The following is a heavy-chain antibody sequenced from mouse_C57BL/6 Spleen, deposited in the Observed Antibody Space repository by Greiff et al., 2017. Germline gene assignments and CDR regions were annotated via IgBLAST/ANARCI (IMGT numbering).Heavy chain of an antibody. Sequence: EVQLQQSGPELVKPGASVKIPCKASGYTFTDYNMDWVKQSHGKSLEWIGDINPNNGGTIYNQKFKGKATLTVDKSSSTAYMELRSLTSEDTAVYYCARSTTVVAGYYFDYWGQGTTLTVAS. D-gene: IGHD1-1*01. CDR2: INPNNGGT. V-gene: IGHV1-18*01. J-gene: IGHJ2*01. CDR3: ARSTTVVAGYYFDY. CDR1: GYTFTDYN.